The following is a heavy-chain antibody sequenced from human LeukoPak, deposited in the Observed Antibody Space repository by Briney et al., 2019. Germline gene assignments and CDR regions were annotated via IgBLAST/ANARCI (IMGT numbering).Heavy chain of an antibody. D-gene: IGHD3-22*01. Sequence: PSQTLSLTCTVSGGSISSGGYYWSWIRQHPGKGLEWIGYIYYSRSTYYNPSLKSRVTISVDTSKNQFSLKLSSVTAADTAVYYCARNGPYDSSGCIDYWGQGTLVTVSS. CDR2: IYYSRST. CDR1: GGSISSGGYY. CDR3: ARNGPYDSSGCIDY. V-gene: IGHV4-31*03. J-gene: IGHJ4*02.